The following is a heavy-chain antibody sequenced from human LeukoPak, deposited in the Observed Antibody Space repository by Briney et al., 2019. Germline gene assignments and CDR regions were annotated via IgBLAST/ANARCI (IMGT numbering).Heavy chain of an antibody. CDR2: IYYSGST. CDR3: ARGPETGNSSGYLDAFDI. J-gene: IGHJ3*02. CDR1: GGSISSYY. V-gene: IGHV4-59*01. Sequence: PSETLSLTCTVSGGSISSYYWSWIRQPPGKGLEWIGYIYYSGSTNYNPSLKSRVTISVDTSKNQFSLKLSSVTAADTAVYYCARGPETGNSSGYLDAFDIWGQGTMVTVSS. D-gene: IGHD3-22*01.